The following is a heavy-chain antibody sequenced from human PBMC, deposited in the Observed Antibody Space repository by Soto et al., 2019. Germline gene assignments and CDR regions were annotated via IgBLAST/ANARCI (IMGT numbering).Heavy chain of an antibody. D-gene: IGHD3-10*01. CDR3: TTAFITIVRGVIVH. J-gene: IGHJ4*02. CDR1: GFTFSNAW. Sequence: EVQLVESGGGLVEPGGSLTLSCAASGFTFSNAWMSWVRQAPGKGLEWVGRIKSKTGGGTTDYVAPVKGRFTISRNDSKNTLYLQMNSLKTEDTAVYYCTTAFITIVRGVIVHWGQGALVTVSS. CDR2: IKSKTGGGTT. V-gene: IGHV3-15*01.